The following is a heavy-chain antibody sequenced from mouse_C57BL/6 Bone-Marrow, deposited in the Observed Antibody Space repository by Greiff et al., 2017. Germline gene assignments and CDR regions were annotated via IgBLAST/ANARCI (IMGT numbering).Heavy chain of an antibody. CDR2: IRLKSDNYAT. Sequence: EVKLVESGGGLVQPGGSMKLSCVASGFTFSNYWMNWVRQSPEKGLEWVAQIRLKSDNYATHYAESVKGRFTISRDDSKSSVYLQMNNLRAEDTGIYYCTETRYDGYLYYYAMDYWGQGTSGTVSS. V-gene: IGHV6-3*01. CDR1: GFTFSNYW. J-gene: IGHJ4*01. D-gene: IGHD2-3*01. CDR3: TETRYDGYLYYYAMDY.